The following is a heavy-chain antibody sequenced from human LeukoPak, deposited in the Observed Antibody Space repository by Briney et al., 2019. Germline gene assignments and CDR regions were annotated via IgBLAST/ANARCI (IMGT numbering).Heavy chain of an antibody. V-gene: IGHV3-21*01. CDR2: ISTSSTYI. CDR1: GFTFSSYS. Sequence: GGSLRLSCAASGFTFSSYSMHWVRQAPGKGLEWVSSISTSSTYIFYADSVKGRFTISRDNAKNSLYLQMTGLRAEDTAVYYCASLITPDTATTPAFVWGQGTLVTVSS. J-gene: IGHJ4*02. D-gene: IGHD1-14*01. CDR3: ASLITPDTATTPAFV.